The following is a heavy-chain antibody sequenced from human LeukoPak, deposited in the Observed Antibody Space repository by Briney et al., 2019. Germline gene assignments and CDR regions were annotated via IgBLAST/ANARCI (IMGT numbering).Heavy chain of an antibody. J-gene: IGHJ4*02. D-gene: IGHD3-22*01. CDR1: GFTFSSYE. V-gene: IGHV3-48*03. CDR3: ARDKGTYYYDSSPEGY. Sequence: GGSLRLSSAASGFTFSSYEMNWVRQAPGKGLEWVSYISSSGSTIYYADSVKGRFTISRDNAKNSLYLQMNSLRAEDTAVYYCARDKGTYYYDSSPEGYWGQGTLVTVSS. CDR2: ISSSGSTI.